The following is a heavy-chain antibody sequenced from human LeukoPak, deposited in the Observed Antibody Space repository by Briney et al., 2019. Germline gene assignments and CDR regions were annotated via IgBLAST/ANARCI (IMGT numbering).Heavy chain of an antibody. CDR2: TYSSGST. Sequence: PSQTLSLTCTVSGGSISSISYQWSWIRQPAGKGLEWIGRTYSSGSTNYNPSLKSRVSISIDTSKNQFSLKLSSVTAADTAVYYCACPYSSSWYSVEYYFDYWGQGTLVTVPS. CDR1: GGSISSISYQ. V-gene: IGHV4-61*02. J-gene: IGHJ4*02. CDR3: ACPYSSSWYSVEYYFDY. D-gene: IGHD6-13*01.